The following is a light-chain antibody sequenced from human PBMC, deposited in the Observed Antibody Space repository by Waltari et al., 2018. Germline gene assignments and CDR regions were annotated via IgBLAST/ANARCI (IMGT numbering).Light chain of an antibody. CDR3: QKYSIAPRA. CDR1: PDVSNF. V-gene: IGKV1-27*01. CDR2: AAS. J-gene: IGKJ1*01. Sequence: DIQVTQSPSSLSASVGDRVTITCRTSPDVSNFLAWYQLKPGEVPKLLIYAASTLQSGVPSRFSGSGYGTDFTLTISSLQPEDVATYYCQKYSIAPRAFGQGTRVEIK.